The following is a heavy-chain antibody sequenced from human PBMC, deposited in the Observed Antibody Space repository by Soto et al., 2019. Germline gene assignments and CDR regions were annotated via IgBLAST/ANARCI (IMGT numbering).Heavy chain of an antibody. CDR3: ARSIRGPRRFNGMDV. D-gene: IGHD1-20*01. CDR1: GFSLTSPGLC. V-gene: IGHV2-70*13. J-gene: IGHJ6*02. CDR2: IERDDDDK. Sequence: SGPTLVNPTETLTLTCTFSGFSLTSPGLCVSWIREPPGKALEWLALIERDDDDKYYSTSLKTRLTISKDTRKNQVVLTMANMDPADTGTYYCARSIRGPRRFNGMDVWGQGTTVTVSS.